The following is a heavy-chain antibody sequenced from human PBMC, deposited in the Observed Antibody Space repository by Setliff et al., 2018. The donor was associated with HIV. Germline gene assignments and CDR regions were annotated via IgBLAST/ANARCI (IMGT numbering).Heavy chain of an antibody. CDR2: VNLPKTL. CDR3: ARAIVKTGYHTNSRVFDY. Sequence: SETLSLTCAVYGGSLNDYSWNWIRQSTGKGLEWIGEVNLPKTLNYNPSLESRITISVDTSKKQFSLDLSSVTAADTAVYFFARAIVKTGYHTNSRVFDYWGQGTLVTVSS. J-gene: IGHJ4*02. CDR1: GGSLNDYS. D-gene: IGHD3-9*01. V-gene: IGHV4-34*01.